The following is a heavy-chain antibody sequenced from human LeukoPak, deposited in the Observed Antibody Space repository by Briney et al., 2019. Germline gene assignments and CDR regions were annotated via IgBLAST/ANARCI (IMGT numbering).Heavy chain of an antibody. CDR3: AKRGIVIRGILVIGYHQEAYHYDY. V-gene: IGHV3-23*01. CDR1: GFTFSDYY. Sequence: GGSLRLSCAASGFTFSDYYMSWIRQAPGKGLEWVSYISERGGSTSYADSVKGRFTISRDTSLNTLYLQMTSLRAEDTAVYFCAKRGIVIRGILVIGYHQEAYHYDYRGQGVLVTVSS. D-gene: IGHD3-10*01. J-gene: IGHJ4*02. CDR2: ISERGGST.